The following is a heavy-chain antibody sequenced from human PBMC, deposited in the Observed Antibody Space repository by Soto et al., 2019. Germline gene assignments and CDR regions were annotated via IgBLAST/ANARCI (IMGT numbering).Heavy chain of an antibody. D-gene: IGHD6-6*01. Sequence: SETLSLTSTFSGASFSSYSWSWIRQPAGKGLEWIGRIYTSGSTNYNPSLKSRVTMSVDTSKNQFSLKLSSVTAADTAVYYCARSHSSSFGFVFDYWGQGTLVTVSS. CDR1: GASFSSYS. V-gene: IGHV4-4*07. CDR3: ARSHSSSFGFVFDY. CDR2: IYTSGST. J-gene: IGHJ4*02.